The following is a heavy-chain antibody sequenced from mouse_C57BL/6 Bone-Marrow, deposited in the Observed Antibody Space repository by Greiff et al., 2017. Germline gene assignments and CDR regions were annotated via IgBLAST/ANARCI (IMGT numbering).Heavy chain of an antibody. J-gene: IGHJ3*01. CDR1: GYTFTSYW. V-gene: IGHV1-59*01. D-gene: IGHD2-4*01. Sequence: QVPLQQPGAELVRPGTSVKLSCKASGYTFTSYWMHWVKQRPGQGLEWIGVIDPSDSYTNYNQKFKGKATLTVDTSSSTAYMQLSSLTSGDSAVYYCARRIRAYWGQGTLVTVSA. CDR3: ARRIRAY. CDR2: IDPSDSYT.